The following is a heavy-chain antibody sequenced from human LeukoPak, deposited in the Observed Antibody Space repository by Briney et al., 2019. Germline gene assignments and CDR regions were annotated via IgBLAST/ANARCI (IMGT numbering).Heavy chain of an antibody. V-gene: IGHV3-21*01. Sequence: PGGSLRLSCAASGFIFSISMMNWVRQAPGKGLEWVSSISSSGTDIYYADSVKGRFTISRDNAKNSLYLQMNSLRAEDTAVYYCARGGTGATRDDTFDIWGQGTMVTVSS. J-gene: IGHJ3*02. CDR1: GFIFSISM. D-gene: IGHD1-7*01. CDR3: ARGGTGATRDDTFDI. CDR2: ISSSGTDI.